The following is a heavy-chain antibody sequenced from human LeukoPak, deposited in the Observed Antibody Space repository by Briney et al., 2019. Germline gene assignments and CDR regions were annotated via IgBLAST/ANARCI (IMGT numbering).Heavy chain of an antibody. CDR1: GGSISSSSYS. CDR2: IYHSGST. J-gene: IGHJ5*02. Sequence: PSETLSLTCTVSGGSISSSSYSWGWIRQPPGKGLEWIGSIYHSGSTYYNPSLKSRVTISVDTSKNQFSLKLSSVTAADTAVYYCARHNLGYCSSTSCWRGWFDPWGQGTLVTVSS. D-gene: IGHD2-2*01. V-gene: IGHV4-39*01. CDR3: ARHNLGYCSSTSCWRGWFDP.